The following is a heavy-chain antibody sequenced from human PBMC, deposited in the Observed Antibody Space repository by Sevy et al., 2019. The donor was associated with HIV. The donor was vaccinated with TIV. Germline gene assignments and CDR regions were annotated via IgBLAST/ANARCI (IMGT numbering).Heavy chain of an antibody. D-gene: IGHD5-18*01. Sequence: ASVKVSCKASGHTFSDYYRQWVRQAPGQGLEWMGWINSNSGARSYAQTFQGRVTMTSDTSISTVYMELSRLRSDDTAVYYCATEYSYGYWGQGTLVTVSS. J-gene: IGHJ4*02. V-gene: IGHV1-2*02. CDR2: INSNSGAR. CDR3: ATEYSYGY. CDR1: GHTFSDYY.